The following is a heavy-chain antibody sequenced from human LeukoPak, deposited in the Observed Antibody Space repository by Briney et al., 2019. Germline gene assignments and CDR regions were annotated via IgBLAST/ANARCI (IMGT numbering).Heavy chain of an antibody. J-gene: IGHJ6*02. D-gene: IGHD3-16*01. V-gene: IGHV3-21*01. CDR2: ISSSSSYI. CDR3: ARDGPSELQGEIYYYYYGMDV. CDR1: GFTFSSYS. Sequence: PGGSLRLSCTASGFTFSSYSMNWVRQAPGKGLEWVSSISSSSSYIYYAYSVKGRFTISRDNAKNSLYLQMNSLRAEDTAVYYCARDGPSELQGEIYYYYYGMDVWGQGTTVTVSS.